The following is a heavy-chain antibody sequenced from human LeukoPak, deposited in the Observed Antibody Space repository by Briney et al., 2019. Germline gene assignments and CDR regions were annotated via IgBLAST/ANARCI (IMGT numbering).Heavy chain of an antibody. CDR3: AKDREYCSGGSCYDPIFDY. Sequence: GGSLRLSCAASGFTFSSYWMSWVRQAPGKGLEWVANIKQDGSEKYYVDSVKGRFTISRDNAKNSLYLQMNSLRAEDTAVYYCAKDREYCSGGSCYDPIFDYWGQGTLVTVSS. CDR2: IKQDGSEK. V-gene: IGHV3-7*03. CDR1: GFTFSSYW. J-gene: IGHJ4*02. D-gene: IGHD2-15*01.